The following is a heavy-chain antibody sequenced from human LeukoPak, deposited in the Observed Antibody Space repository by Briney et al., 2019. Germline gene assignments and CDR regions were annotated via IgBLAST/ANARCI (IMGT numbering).Heavy chain of an antibody. CDR2: IIPIFGTA. CDR3: ARRRGMTTASYYYYYMDV. Sequence: SVKVSCKASGGTFSSYAISWVRQAPGQGLEWMGGIIPIFGTANYAQKFQGRVTITADKSTSTAYMELRSLRSDDTAVYYCARRRGMTTASYYYYYMDVWGKGTTVTISS. J-gene: IGHJ6*03. D-gene: IGHD4-11*01. V-gene: IGHV1-69*06. CDR1: GGTFSSYA.